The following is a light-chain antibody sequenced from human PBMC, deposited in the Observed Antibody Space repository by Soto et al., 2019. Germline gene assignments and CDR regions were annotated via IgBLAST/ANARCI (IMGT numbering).Light chain of an antibody. Sequence: QSALTQPASVSGSPGQSITISCTGTSSDIGDYNYVSWYQHHPGKAPKLLIFEVDNRPSGVSHRFSGSKSGILASLTISGLQAEDEATYYCTSYTSSSTYIFGTGTKLTVL. CDR1: SSDIGDYNY. CDR2: EVD. CDR3: TSYTSSSTYI. V-gene: IGLV2-14*01. J-gene: IGLJ1*01.